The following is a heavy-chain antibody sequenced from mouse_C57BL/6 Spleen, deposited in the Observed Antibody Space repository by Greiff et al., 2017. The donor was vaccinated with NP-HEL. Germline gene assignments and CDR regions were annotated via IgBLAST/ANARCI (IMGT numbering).Heavy chain of an antibody. Sequence: VQLQQSGPELVKPGASVKISCKASGYAFSSSWMNWVKQRPGKGLEWIGRIYPGDGDTNYNGKFKGKATLTADKSSSTAYMQLSSLTSEDSAVYCCARDDYNWYFDVWGTGTTVTVSS. D-gene: IGHD2-4*01. V-gene: IGHV1-82*01. CDR3: ARDDYNWYFDV. CDR1: GYAFSSSW. CDR2: IYPGDGDT. J-gene: IGHJ1*03.